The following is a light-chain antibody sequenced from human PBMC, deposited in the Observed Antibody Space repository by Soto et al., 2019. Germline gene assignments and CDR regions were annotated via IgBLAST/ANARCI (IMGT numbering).Light chain of an antibody. CDR1: QSISSY. CDR3: QQSYSTGFT. CDR2: AAS. Sequence: DIQMTQSPSSLSASVGDRVTITCRASQSISSYLNWYQQKPGKAPKLLIYAASSLQLGVPSRFSGSGSGTDFTLTISILQPEDFATYYCQQSYSTGFTFGPGTKVDIK. J-gene: IGKJ3*01. V-gene: IGKV1-39*01.